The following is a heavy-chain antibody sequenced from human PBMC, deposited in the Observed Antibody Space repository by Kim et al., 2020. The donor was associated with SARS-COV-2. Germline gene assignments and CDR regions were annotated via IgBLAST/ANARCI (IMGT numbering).Heavy chain of an antibody. CDR2: IIPILGIA. Sequence: SVKVSCKASGGSFISYTISWVRQAPGQGLEWMGRIIPILGIANNAQKFQGRVTITADQSTSTAYMELSSLRSEDTAVYYCARDRYGDYGVDYWGQGTLVTVSS. J-gene: IGHJ4*02. V-gene: IGHV1-69*04. D-gene: IGHD4-17*01. CDR3: ARDRYGDYGVDY. CDR1: GGSFISYT.